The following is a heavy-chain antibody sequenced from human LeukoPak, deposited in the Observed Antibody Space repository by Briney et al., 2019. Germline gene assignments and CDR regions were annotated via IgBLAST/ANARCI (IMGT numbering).Heavy chain of an antibody. Sequence: SETLSLTCTVSGGSISGFYWSWIRQPPGKGLEYIGYIYYNGSTKYNPSLKSRVTISVDTSKSQFSLKLSSVTAADTAVYYCATGQWLVRGFDYWGQGTLVTVSS. CDR2: IYYNGST. V-gene: IGHV4-59*01. D-gene: IGHD6-19*01. CDR3: ATGQWLVRGFDY. J-gene: IGHJ4*02. CDR1: GGSISGFY.